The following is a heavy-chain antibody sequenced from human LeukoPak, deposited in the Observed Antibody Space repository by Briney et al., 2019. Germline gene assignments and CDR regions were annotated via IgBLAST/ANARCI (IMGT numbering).Heavy chain of an antibody. Sequence: NPGGSLRLSWAASGFTFSNAWMSWVRQAPGKGLEWVGRIKSKTDGGTTDYAAPVKGRFTISRDDSKNTLYLQMNSLKTEDTAVYYCTTDSFNKEQWLVNWGQGTLVTVSS. CDR3: TTDSFNKEQWLVN. J-gene: IGHJ4*02. V-gene: IGHV3-15*01. CDR2: IKSKTDGGTT. D-gene: IGHD6-19*01. CDR1: GFTFSNAW.